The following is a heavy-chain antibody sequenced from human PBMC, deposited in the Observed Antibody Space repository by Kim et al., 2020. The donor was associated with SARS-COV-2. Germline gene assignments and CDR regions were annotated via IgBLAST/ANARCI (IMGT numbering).Heavy chain of an antibody. CDR1: GYTFTYYD. D-gene: IGHD2-15*01. Sequence: ASVKVSCKASGYTFTYYDINWVRQAPGQGLEWMGWMNPHSGNTGYAEKFKGRVSMTRNVSSTTAYMELSGLTSDDTAFYYCARDYCSGSSCYGPWGQGTL. CDR3: ARDYCSGSSCYGP. J-gene: IGHJ1*01. V-gene: IGHV1-8*01. CDR2: MNPHSGNT.